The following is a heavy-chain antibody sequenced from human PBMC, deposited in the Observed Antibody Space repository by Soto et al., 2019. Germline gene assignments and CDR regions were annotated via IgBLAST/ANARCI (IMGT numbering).Heavy chain of an antibody. CDR3: ARDQYSGYDFAL. Sequence: QVQLRESGPGLVKPSQTLLLTCSVSGASIAGGSYYWSWLRQPPGKGLEWIGYIPSRGRPFYHPSLASRRTSSSDTSNNPLSLQLTSGTAAATAVYYWARDQYSGYDFALWGQGTLVTVAS. V-gene: IGHV4-30-4*01. CDR2: IPSRGRP. CDR1: GASIAGGSYY. D-gene: IGHD5-12*01. J-gene: IGHJ5*02.